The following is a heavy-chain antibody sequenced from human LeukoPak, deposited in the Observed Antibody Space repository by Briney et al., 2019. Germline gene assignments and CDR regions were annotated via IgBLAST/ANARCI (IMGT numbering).Heavy chain of an antibody. CDR3: ARGLPGYSSGWYYFDY. CDR1: GGSISSYY. Sequence: PSETLSLTCTVSGGSISSYYWSWIRQPPGKGLEWIGEIYHSGSTNYNPSLKSRVTISVDKSKNQFSLKLSSVTAADTAVYYCARGLPGYSSGWYYFDYWGQGTLVTVSS. CDR2: IYHSGST. J-gene: IGHJ4*02. V-gene: IGHV4-59*12. D-gene: IGHD6-19*01.